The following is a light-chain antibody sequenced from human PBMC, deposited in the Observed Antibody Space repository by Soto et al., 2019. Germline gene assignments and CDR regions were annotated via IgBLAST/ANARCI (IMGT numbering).Light chain of an antibody. J-gene: IGLJ2*01. Sequence: QYALTQPASVFGSPGQSITISCTGTSSDVGGYHYVSWYQQHPGKAPKLMIYEVSDRPSGVSNRFSGSKSGNTASLTISGLQAEDEADYYCSSYTSSSTRVFGGGTKVTVL. CDR3: SSYTSSSTRV. CDR2: EVS. CDR1: SSDVGGYHY. V-gene: IGLV2-14*01.